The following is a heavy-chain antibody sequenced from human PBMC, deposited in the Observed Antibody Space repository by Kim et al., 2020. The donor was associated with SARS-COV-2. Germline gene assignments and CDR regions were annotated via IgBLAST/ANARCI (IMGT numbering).Heavy chain of an antibody. D-gene: IGHD3-22*01. CDR1: GFTFSSYG. CDR3: AKDTVMIVVVSYGMDV. CDR2: ISYDGSNK. J-gene: IGHJ6*02. V-gene: IGHV3-30*18. Sequence: GGSLRLSCAASGFTFSSYGMHWVRQAPGKGLEWVTVISYDGSNKYYADSVKGRFTISRDNSKNTLYLQMNSLRAEDTAVYYCAKDTVMIVVVSYGMDVWGQGTTVTVSS.